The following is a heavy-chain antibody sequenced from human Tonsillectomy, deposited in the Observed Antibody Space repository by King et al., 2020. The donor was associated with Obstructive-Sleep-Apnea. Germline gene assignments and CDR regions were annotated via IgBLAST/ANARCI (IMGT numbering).Heavy chain of an antibody. CDR1: RFTFSSYW. Sequence: VQLVESGGGLVQPGGSLRLSCAASRFTFSSYWMSWVRQAPGKGLEWVANIKQDGSEKYYVDSVTGRFTISRDNAKHSLYLKMHSLRAEDTAVYYCARDLYYYDSSGYYLRGFDYWGQGTLVTVSS. V-gene: IGHV3-7*01. CDR2: IKQDGSEK. D-gene: IGHD3-22*01. J-gene: IGHJ4*02. CDR3: ARDLYYYDSSGYYLRGFDY.